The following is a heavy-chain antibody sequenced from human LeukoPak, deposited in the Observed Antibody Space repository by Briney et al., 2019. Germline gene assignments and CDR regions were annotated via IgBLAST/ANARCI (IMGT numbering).Heavy chain of an antibody. V-gene: IGHV4-39*01. D-gene: IGHD6-19*01. CDR1: GGSFRSSSYY. CDR2: IYYSGST. J-gene: IGHJ5*02. CDR3: VTIAVAGTNWFDP. Sequence: SETLSLTCTVSGGSFRSSSYYWGWIRQTPGKGLEWIGCIYYSGSTYYNPSLKSRVTISVDTSENQFSLKLSSVTAADTAVYYCVTIAVAGTNWFDPWGQGTLVTVSS.